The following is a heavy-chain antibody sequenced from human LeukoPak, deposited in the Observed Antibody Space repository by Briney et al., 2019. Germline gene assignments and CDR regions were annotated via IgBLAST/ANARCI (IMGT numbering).Heavy chain of an antibody. CDR2: INNDGSST. CDR3: ARDRYYYGMDV. Sequence: GGSLRLSCAASGFTFSSSWMHWVRQAPGEGLVWVSRINNDGSSTTYADSVKGQFTISRDNAKNTLYLQMNTLRAEDTAVYYCARDRYYYGMDVWGQGTTVTVSS. V-gene: IGHV3-74*01. J-gene: IGHJ6*02. CDR1: GFTFSSSW.